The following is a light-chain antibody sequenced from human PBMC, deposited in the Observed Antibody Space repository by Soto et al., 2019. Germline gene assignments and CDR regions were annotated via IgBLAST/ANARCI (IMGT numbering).Light chain of an antibody. CDR3: SSYARNRDVL. V-gene: IGLV2-8*01. CDR1: SSDVGGYNY. J-gene: IGLJ2*01. Sequence: QSVLTQPPSASGSPGQSVTISCTGTSSDVGGYNYVSWYQQHPGKAPKLMIYEVSKRPSGVPGRFSGSKSGNTASLTVSGLQAEDEADYYCSSYARNRDVLFGGGTKVTVL. CDR2: EVS.